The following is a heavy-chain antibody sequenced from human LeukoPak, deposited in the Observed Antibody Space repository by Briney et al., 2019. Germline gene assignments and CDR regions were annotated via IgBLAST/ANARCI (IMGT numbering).Heavy chain of an antibody. CDR3: AKERYCSGGSCYLFDY. Sequence: GGSLRLSCAASGFTFSSYAMSWVRRAPGKGLEWVSAISGSGGSTYYADSVKGRFTISRDNSKNTLYLQMNSLRAEDTAVYYCAKERYCSGGSCYLFDYWGQGTLVTVSS. V-gene: IGHV3-23*01. CDR2: ISGSGGST. CDR1: GFTFSSYA. D-gene: IGHD2-15*01. J-gene: IGHJ4*02.